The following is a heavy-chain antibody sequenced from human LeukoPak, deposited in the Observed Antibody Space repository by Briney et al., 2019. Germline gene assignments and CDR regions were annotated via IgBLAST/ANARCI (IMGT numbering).Heavy chain of an antibody. D-gene: IGHD3-22*01. V-gene: IGHV1-46*01. CDR2: INPSGGST. CDR1: GYTFTSYY. Sequence: ASVKVSCKASGYTFTSYYMHWVRQAPGQGLEWMGIINPSGGSTSYAQKFQGRATMTRDTSTSTVYMELSSLRSEDTAVYYCARAGENYYDSSGYYYAWGQGTLVTVSS. CDR3: ARAGENYYDSSGYYYA. J-gene: IGHJ5*02.